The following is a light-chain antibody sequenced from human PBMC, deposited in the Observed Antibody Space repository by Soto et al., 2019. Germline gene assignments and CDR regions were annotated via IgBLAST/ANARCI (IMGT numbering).Light chain of an antibody. CDR1: SSDVGSYNL. Sequence: QSVLTQPASVSGSPGESITISCTGTSSDVGSYNLVSWYQQHPGKAPKLMIYEVSKRPSGVSNRFSGSKSGNTASLTISGLQAGDEAIYFCCSYAGSSTYVFGTGTKVTVL. CDR3: CSYAGSSTYV. J-gene: IGLJ1*01. V-gene: IGLV2-23*02. CDR2: EVS.